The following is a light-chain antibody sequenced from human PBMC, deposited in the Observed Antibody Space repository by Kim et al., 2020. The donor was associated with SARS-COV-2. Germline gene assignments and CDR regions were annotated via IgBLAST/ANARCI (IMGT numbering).Light chain of an antibody. CDR3: QQPYSPPWT. J-gene: IGKJ1*01. V-gene: IGKV1-39*01. CDR2: ATS. Sequence: DIQMTQSPSSLSASVGDRVIITCRASQTISSYLNWYQQKPGKAPNLLIYATSSLQSGVPSRFTGSRSGTDFTLSISSLQPEDFATYYCQQPYSPPWTFGQGTKVDIK. CDR1: QTISSY.